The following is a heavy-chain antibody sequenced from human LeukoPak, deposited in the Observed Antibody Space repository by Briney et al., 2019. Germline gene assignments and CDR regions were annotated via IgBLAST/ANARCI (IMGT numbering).Heavy chain of an antibody. V-gene: IGHV4-59*01. CDR2: IYYSGST. J-gene: IGHJ4*02. D-gene: IGHD5-18*01. CDR1: GVSISSYY. Sequence: ASETLSLTCTVSGVSISSYYWSWIRQPPGKGLEWIGYIYYSGSTNYNPSLKSRVTISVDTSKNQFSLKLSSVTAADTAVYYCARGGYSYDYWGQGTLVTVSS. CDR3: ARGGYSYDY.